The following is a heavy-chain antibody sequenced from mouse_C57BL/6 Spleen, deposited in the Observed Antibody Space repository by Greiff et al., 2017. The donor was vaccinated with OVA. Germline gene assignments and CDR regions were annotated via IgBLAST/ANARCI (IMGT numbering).Heavy chain of an antibody. V-gene: IGHV1-54*01. D-gene: IGHD2-1*01. Sequence: QVQLQQSGAELVRPGTSVKVSCKASGYAFTNYLIEWVKQRPGQGLEWIGVINPGSGGTNYNEKFKGKATLTADKSSSTAYMQLSSLTSEDSAVYFCARSMNYGNYFDYWGQGTTLTVSS. J-gene: IGHJ2*01. CDR3: ARSMNYGNYFDY. CDR1: GYAFTNYL. CDR2: INPGSGGT.